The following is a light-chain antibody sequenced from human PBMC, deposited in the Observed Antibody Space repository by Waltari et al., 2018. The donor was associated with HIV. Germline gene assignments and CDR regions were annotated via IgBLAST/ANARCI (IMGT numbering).Light chain of an antibody. V-gene: IGLV1-40*01. CDR1: RTTIGAGCD. Sequence: QSLLTQPPSVSGAPGPRVTLSLTGSRTTIGAGCDGQRVQQLPGKAPKLLIYGNRHLPSGVPDRFSGSKSGTSASLAITGLQAEDEADYYCQSYDSTLSGHVIFGTGTKLTV. CDR3: QSYDSTLSGHVI. CDR2: GNR. J-gene: IGLJ2*01.